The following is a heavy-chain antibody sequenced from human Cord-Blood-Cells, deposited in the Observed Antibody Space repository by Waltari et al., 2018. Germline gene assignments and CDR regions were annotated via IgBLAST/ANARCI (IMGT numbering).Heavy chain of an antibody. V-gene: IGHV1-69*01. CDR1: GGTFSSYA. Sequence: QVQLVQSGAEVKKPGSSVKVSCKASGGTFSSYAISWVRPAPGQGLEWMGGIIPIFGTANYAQKFQGRVTITADESTSTAYMELSSLRSEDTAVYYCARPGYDFWSGYYADAFDIWGQGTMVTVSS. CDR2: IIPIFGTA. CDR3: ARPGYDFWSGYYADAFDI. D-gene: IGHD3-3*01. J-gene: IGHJ3*02.